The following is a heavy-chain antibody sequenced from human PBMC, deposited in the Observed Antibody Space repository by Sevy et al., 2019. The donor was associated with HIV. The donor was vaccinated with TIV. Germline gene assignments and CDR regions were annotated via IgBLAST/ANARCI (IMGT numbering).Heavy chain of an antibody. D-gene: IGHD3-22*01. CDR2: VSYSGRT. J-gene: IGHJ4*02. CDR1: VASVSSGKYY. Sequence: SETLSLTCNVSVASVSSGKYYWTWIRQPPGKDLEWIGHVSYSGRTNYNPSLKSRVTISEDTSKNHSSLSLNSVTAADTATYYCAREIYFYENSGFYYFDSWGLGILVTVSS. V-gene: IGHV4-61*01. CDR3: AREIYFYENSGFYYFDS.